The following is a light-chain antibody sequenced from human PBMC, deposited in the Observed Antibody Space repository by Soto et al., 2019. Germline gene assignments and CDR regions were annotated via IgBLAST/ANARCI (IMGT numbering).Light chain of an antibody. CDR3: QQSYSTPQT. V-gene: IGKV1-39*01. J-gene: IGKJ1*01. Sequence: DIQMTQSPSSLSAYVGDRVTITCRASQSISSYLNWYQQKPGKAPKLLIYAASSLQSGVPSRFSGSGSGTDFTLTISSLQPEDFATYYCQQSYSTPQTFGQGTRWIS. CDR2: AAS. CDR1: QSISSY.